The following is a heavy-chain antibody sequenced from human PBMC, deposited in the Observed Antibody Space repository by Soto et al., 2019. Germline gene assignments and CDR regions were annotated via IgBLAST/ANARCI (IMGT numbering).Heavy chain of an antibody. D-gene: IGHD1-7*01. CDR2: IDSSDFYI. CDR3: AREWKNRGNWNYATMDY. CDR1: GYSFTSYW. Sequence: GESLKISCKGSGYSFTSYWISWVRQTPGKGMEWMGSIDSSDFYIHHSPSFQGHVTISADKSISTAYLQWSSLKASDTAMYYCAREWKNRGNWNYATMDYWGQGTMVTVSS. J-gene: IGHJ4*02. V-gene: IGHV5-10-1*01.